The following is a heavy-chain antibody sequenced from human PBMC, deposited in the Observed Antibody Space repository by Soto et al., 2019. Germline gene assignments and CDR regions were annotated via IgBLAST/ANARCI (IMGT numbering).Heavy chain of an antibody. CDR1: GYTFTTHG. J-gene: IGHJ6*02. V-gene: IGHV1-18*01. D-gene: IGHD4-17*01. CDR3: ARSSTYGMDA. Sequence: QVQLVQSGAEVKEPGASVKVSCKASGYTFTTHGMSWVRQAPGQGLEWMGWLSGYNGNTNYAQKLQGRVTMTTDTSTSTVYMELRSLRSDDTAVYYRARSSTYGMDAWGQGTTVTVSS. CDR2: LSGYNGNT.